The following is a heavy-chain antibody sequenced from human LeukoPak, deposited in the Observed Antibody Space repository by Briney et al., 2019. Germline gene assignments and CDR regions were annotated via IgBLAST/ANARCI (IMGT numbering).Heavy chain of an antibody. CDR1: GASISSGGYY. V-gene: IGHV4-31*03. D-gene: IGHD1-1*01. CDR3: ARDGPTSVL. J-gene: IGHJ4*02. Sequence: SETLSVTCTVSGASISSGGYYWSWIRQQPGKGLEWIGYSHYSGTTYYNTSLKSRVAISVDTSKNQFSLKLSSVTAADTAVYYCARDGPTSVLWGQGTLVTVSS. CDR2: SHYSGTT.